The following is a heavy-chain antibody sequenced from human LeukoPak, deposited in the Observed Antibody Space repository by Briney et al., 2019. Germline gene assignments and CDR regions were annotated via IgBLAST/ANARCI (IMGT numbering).Heavy chain of an antibody. CDR3: AIDRANWGPLLKAPAASDI. CDR1: GFTFSSFA. CDR2: ISDYGDST. V-gene: IGHV3-23*01. J-gene: IGHJ3*02. Sequence: GGSLRLSCAASGFTFSSFAMNWVRQAPGKGLEWVSGISDYGDSTHYGDSVKGRLSISSDNSKNTLYLQMNSLRAEDTAVYYCAIDRANWGPLLKAPAASDIWRRGTMVSVSA. D-gene: IGHD7-27*01.